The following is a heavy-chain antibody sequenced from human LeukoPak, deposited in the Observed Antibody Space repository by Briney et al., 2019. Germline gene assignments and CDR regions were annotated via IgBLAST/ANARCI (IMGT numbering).Heavy chain of an antibody. J-gene: IGHJ6*03. V-gene: IGHV1-8*01. CDR1: GYTFTSYD. D-gene: IGHD6-13*01. CDR2: MNPNSGNT. Sequence: ASVKVSCKASGYTFTSYDINWVRQATGQGLEWMGWMNPNSGNTGYAQKFQGRVTMTRNTSISTAYMELSSLRSEDTAVYYCARGNPSSWYSYYYYYMDVWGKGTTVTVSS. CDR3: ARGNPSSWYSYYYYYMDV.